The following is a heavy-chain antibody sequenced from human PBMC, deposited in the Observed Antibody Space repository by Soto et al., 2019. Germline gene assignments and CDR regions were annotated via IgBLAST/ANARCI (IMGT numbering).Heavy chain of an antibody. J-gene: IGHJ4*02. D-gene: IGHD4-17*01. CDR3: ARHSPPIPDYGDYADYFDY. CDR1: GGSISSSSYY. CDR2: IYYSGST. V-gene: IGHV4-39*01. Sequence: QLQLQESGPGLVKPSETLSLTCTVSGGSISSSSYYWGWIRQPPGKGLEWIGSIYYSGSTYYNPSLKSRVTISVDTSKNQFSLKLSSVTAADTAVYYCARHSPPIPDYGDYADYFDYWGQGTLVTVSS.